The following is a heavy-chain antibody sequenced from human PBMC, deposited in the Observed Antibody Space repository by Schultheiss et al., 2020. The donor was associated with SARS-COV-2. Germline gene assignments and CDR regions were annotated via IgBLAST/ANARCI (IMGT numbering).Heavy chain of an antibody. V-gene: IGHV4-30-2*01. CDR3: ARDLSSVYNWFDP. J-gene: IGHJ5*02. CDR2: INHSGST. D-gene: IGHD3-16*02. CDR1: GGSISSGGYS. Sequence: SQTLSLTCAVSGGSISSGGYSWSWIRQPPGKGLEWIGEINHSGSTYYNPSLKSRVTISVDTSKNQLSLKLSSVTAADTAVYYCARDLSSVYNWFDPWGQGNLVTVSS.